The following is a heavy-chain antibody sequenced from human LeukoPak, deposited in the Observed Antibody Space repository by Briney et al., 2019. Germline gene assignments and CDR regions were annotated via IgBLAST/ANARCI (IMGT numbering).Heavy chain of an antibody. Sequence: PSETLSLTCAVYGGSFSGYYWSWIRQPPGKGLEWIGEINHSGSTNYNPSLKSRVTISVDTSKNQFSLKLSSVTAADTAVYYCAREAHVAAAFIYWGQGTLVTVSS. CDR1: GGSFSGYY. CDR2: INHSGST. D-gene: IGHD6-13*01. J-gene: IGHJ4*02. CDR3: AREAHVAAAFIY. V-gene: IGHV4-34*01.